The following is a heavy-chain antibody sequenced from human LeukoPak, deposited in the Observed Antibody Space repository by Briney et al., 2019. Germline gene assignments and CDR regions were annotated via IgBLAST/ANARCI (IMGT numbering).Heavy chain of an antibody. Sequence: GGSLRLPCAASGFTFSSYAMSWVRQAPGKGLEWVSAISGSGGSTYYADSVKGRFTISRDNSKNTLYLQMNSLRAEDTAVYYCAKFNVVVPAATPGFDYWGQGTLVTVSS. V-gene: IGHV3-23*01. CDR3: AKFNVVVPAATPGFDY. D-gene: IGHD2-2*01. J-gene: IGHJ4*02. CDR2: ISGSGGST. CDR1: GFTFSSYA.